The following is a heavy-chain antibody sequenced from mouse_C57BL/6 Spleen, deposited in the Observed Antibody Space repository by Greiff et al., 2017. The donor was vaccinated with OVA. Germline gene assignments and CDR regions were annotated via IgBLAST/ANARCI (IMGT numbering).Heavy chain of an antibody. CDR2: IYPSDSET. CDR1: GYTFTSYW. D-gene: IGHD1-1*01. CDR3: ARRFTTVVATGGYFDV. Sequence: VKLQQPGAELVRPGSSVKLSCKASGYTFTSYWMDWVKQRPGQGLEWIGNIYPSDSETHYNQKFKDKATLTVDKSSSTAYMQLSSLTSEDSAVYYCARRFTTVVATGGYFDVWGTGTTVTVSS. V-gene: IGHV1-61*01. J-gene: IGHJ1*03.